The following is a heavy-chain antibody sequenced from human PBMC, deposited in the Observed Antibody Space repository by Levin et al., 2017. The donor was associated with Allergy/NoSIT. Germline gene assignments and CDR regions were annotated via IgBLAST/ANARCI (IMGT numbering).Heavy chain of an antibody. CDR3: VQEYSSGGNAFDI. V-gene: IGHV3-30-3*01. J-gene: IGHJ3*02. CDR2: ISYDGSNK. CDR1: GFTFSSYA. D-gene: IGHD6-19*01. Sequence: GESLKISCAASGFTFSSYAMHWVRQAPGKGLEWVAVISYDGSNKYYADSVKGRFTISRDNSKNTLYLQMNSLRAEDTAVYYCVQEYSSGGNAFDIWGQGTMVTVSS.